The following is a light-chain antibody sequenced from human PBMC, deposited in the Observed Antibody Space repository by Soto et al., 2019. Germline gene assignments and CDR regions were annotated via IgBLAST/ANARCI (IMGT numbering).Light chain of an antibody. V-gene: IGLV1-40*01. J-gene: IGLJ2*01. CDR2: DNS. Sequence: QSVLTQPPSLSGAPGQRVTISCTGSRSNIGAGYDVHWYQHLPGTAPKVLIFDNSNRPSGVPDRFSGSKSGTAASLAITGLQAEDEAVYYCHSYDVSLRGPAFGGGTKVTVL. CDR1: RSNIGAGYD. CDR3: HSYDVSLRGPA.